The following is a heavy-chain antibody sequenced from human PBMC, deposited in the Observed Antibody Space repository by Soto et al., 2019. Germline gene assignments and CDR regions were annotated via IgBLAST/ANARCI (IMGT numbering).Heavy chain of an antibody. Sequence: SETLSLTCTVSGGSISSSSYYWGWIRQPPGKGLEWIGSIYYSGSTYYNPSLKSRVTISVDTSKNQFSLKLSSVTAADTAVYYCARSPQGSGKGDWFDPWGQGTLVTVSS. J-gene: IGHJ5*02. CDR3: ARSPQGSGKGDWFDP. V-gene: IGHV4-39*01. CDR1: GGSISSSSYY. D-gene: IGHD3-10*01. CDR2: IYYSGST.